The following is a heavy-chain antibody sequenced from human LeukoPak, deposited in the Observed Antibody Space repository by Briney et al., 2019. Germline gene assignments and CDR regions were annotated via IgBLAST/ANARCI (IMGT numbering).Heavy chain of an antibody. J-gene: IGHJ4*02. Sequence: GESLKISCQASGYNFNTYWLGWVRQVPGKGLEWMGLIYPGDSDTRYSPSFQGQVTISADKSIATAYLQWSSLKASDTAMYYCARGNHCGSTSCALDYWGQGTLVTVSS. CDR3: ARGNHCGSTSCALDY. D-gene: IGHD2-2*01. V-gene: IGHV5-51*01. CDR2: IYPGDSDT. CDR1: GYNFNTYW.